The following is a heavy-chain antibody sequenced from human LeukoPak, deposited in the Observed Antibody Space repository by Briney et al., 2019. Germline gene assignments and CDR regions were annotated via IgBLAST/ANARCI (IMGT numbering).Heavy chain of an antibody. V-gene: IGHV4-59*01. CDR1: GGSISSNY. CDR2: IYYSGTA. J-gene: IGHJ1*01. CDR3: ARTSRTTIFGVVTTEYFRH. Sequence: SETLSLTCTVSGGSISSNYWSWIRQPPGKGLEWIGHIYYSGTANYNPSLKSRVTISVDTSKNQFSLKLTSVTAADTAVYYCARTSRTTIFGVVTTEYFRHWGQGTLVTVSS. D-gene: IGHD3-3*01.